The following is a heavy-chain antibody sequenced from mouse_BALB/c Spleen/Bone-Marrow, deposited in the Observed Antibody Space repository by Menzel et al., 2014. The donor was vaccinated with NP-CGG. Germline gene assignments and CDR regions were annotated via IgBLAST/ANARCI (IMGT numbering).Heavy chain of an antibody. CDR1: GYTFTSSW. J-gene: IGHJ4*01. CDR2: IHPNSGNT. Sequence: VQLQQSGSVLVRPGASVKLSCKASGYTFTSSWMHWAKQRPGQGLEWIGEIHPNSGNTNYNEEFKGKATLTVDTSSSTAYVDLSSLTSEDSAVYYCARIXXGXFYAMDYWGQGTSVTVSS. V-gene: IGHV1S130*01. CDR3: ARIXXGXFYAMDY.